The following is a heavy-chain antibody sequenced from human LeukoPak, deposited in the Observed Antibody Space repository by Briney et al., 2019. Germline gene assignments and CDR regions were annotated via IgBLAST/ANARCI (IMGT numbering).Heavy chain of an antibody. V-gene: IGHV3-21*01. CDR3: VRDYGGSSGAFDL. CDR1: GFIFSSYA. CDR2: ISSSSGDI. J-gene: IGHJ3*01. Sequence: GGSLRLSCRASGFIFSSYALNWVRRAPGQGLEWVSSISSSSGDIYYTDSVKGRFTISRDNARRSLYLQMNSLRVEDTAVYYCVRDYGGSSGAFDLWGQGTMVTVSS. D-gene: IGHD4-23*01.